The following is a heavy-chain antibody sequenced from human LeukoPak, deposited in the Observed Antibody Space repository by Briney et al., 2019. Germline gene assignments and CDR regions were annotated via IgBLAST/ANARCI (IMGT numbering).Heavy chain of an antibody. CDR1: GFTVSSNY. CDR3: ARLSGSYYYYYYYYMDV. Sequence: PGGSLRLSCAASGFTVSSNYMSWVRQAPGKGLEWVSVIYSGGSTYYADSVKGRFTISRDNSKNTLYLQMNSLRAEDTAVYYCARLSGSYYYYYYYYMDVWGKGTMVTISS. D-gene: IGHD1-26*01. J-gene: IGHJ6*03. CDR2: IYSGGST. V-gene: IGHV3-53*01.